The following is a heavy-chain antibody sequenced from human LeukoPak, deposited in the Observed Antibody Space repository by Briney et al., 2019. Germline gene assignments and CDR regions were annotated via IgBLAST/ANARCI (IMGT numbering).Heavy chain of an antibody. J-gene: IGHJ3*02. CDR2: INSDGTDT. D-gene: IGHD1-1*01. Sequence: GGSLRLSCAASGFTFSSYWMHWVRQVPGKGLVWVSRINSDGTDTSYADSVKGRFTISRDNAKNTLYLQMNSLRAEDTAVCYCARARGTTGTTRIAFDIWGKGTMVTVSS. CDR1: GFTFSSYW. V-gene: IGHV3-74*01. CDR3: ARARGTTGTTRIAFDI.